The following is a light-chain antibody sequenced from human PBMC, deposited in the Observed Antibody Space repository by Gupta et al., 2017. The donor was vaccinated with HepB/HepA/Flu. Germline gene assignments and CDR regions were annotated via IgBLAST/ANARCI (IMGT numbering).Light chain of an antibody. J-gene: IGKJ1*01. CDR2: GAS. V-gene: IGKV3-15*01. Sequence: VMTPSPATLSVSPGERATPSCRASQTVSSILAWYQQKPGQAPRLLIYGASTRATGIPARFSGSGSGTEFTLTISSLQSEDSAFYYCQQYNDWWTFGQGTKVEIK. CDR1: QTVSSI. CDR3: QQYNDWWT.